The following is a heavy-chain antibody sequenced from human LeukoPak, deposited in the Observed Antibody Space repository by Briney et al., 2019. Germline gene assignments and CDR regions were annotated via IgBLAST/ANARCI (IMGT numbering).Heavy chain of an antibody. CDR2: SYHGGST. CDR3: ARMVVDVTRWFDP. CDR1: GDSMSSSRFS. V-gene: IGHV4-30-2*01. Sequence: PSQTLSLTCDVSGDSMSSSRFSWSWLRQPPGKGLEWIGYSYHGGSTHYNPSLQSRVTISVDRSKKQSSLNLHSVTAADTAVYYCARMVVDVTRWFDPWGQGTLVTVSS. J-gene: IGHJ5*02. D-gene: IGHD2-15*01.